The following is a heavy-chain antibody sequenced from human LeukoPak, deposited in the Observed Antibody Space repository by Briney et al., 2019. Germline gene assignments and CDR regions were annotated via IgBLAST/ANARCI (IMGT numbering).Heavy chain of an antibody. CDR1: GFTFSSYG. CDR2: IRYDGSNK. V-gene: IGHV3-30*02. J-gene: IGHJ3*02. Sequence: GGSLRLSCAASGFTFSSYGMHWVRQAPGKGLEWVAFIRYDGSNKYYADSVKGRFTISRDNSKNTLYLQMNSLRAEDTAVYYCARVTTPGYCSGGSCRDAFDIWGQGTMVTVSS. CDR3: ARVTTPGYCSGGSCRDAFDI. D-gene: IGHD2-15*01.